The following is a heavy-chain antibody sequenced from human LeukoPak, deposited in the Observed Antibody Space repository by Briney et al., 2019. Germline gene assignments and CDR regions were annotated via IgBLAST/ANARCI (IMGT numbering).Heavy chain of an antibody. J-gene: IGHJ3*02. CDR1: GFTFSSYA. Sequence: GGSLRLSCAASGFTFSSYAMSWVRQAPGKGLEWVSAISGSGGSTYYADSVKGRFTISRDNSKNTLYLQMNSLRAEDTAVYYCAKGLFSSSWYGGDAFDIWGQGTMVTVSS. CDR3: AKGLFSSSWYGGDAFDI. CDR2: ISGSGGST. V-gene: IGHV3-23*01. D-gene: IGHD6-13*01.